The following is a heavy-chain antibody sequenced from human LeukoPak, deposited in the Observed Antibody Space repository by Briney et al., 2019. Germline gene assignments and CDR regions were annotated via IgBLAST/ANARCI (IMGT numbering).Heavy chain of an antibody. D-gene: IGHD5-18*01. CDR3: ARVDTAMVIGY. V-gene: IGHV1-69*04. J-gene: IGHJ4*02. Sequence: ASVKVSCKASGGTFSSYAISWVRQAPGQGLEWMGRIIPILGIANYAQKFQGRVTITADKSTGTAYMELSSLRSEDTAVYYCARVDTAMVIGYWGQGTLVTVSS. CDR1: GGTFSSYA. CDR2: IIPILGIA.